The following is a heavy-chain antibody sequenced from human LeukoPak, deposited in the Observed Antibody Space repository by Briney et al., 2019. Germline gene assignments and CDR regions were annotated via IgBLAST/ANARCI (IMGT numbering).Heavy chain of an antibody. CDR3: ARERDGRFFDY. CDR1: GLTFRSYW. Sequence: GGSLRLSCAVSGLTFRSYWMSWVRQAPGKGLECVGNINQAGSEKYFVDSVRGRFTISRDNAENSLHLQMDTLRTEDTAVYYCARERDGRFFDYWGQGTLVTVSS. V-gene: IGHV3-7*01. J-gene: IGHJ4*02. D-gene: IGHD5-24*01. CDR2: INQAGSEK.